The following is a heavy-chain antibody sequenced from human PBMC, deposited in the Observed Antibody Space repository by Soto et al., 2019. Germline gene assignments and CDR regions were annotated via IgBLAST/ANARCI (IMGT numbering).Heavy chain of an antibody. Sequence: ASVKVSCKASGYTFTGYYMHWVRQAPGQGLEWMGWINPNSGGTNYAQKFQGWVTMTRDTSISTAYMELSRLRSDDTAVYYCARDKWSVAGSDDYYYYYGMDVWGQGTTVTVSS. CDR3: ARDKWSVAGSDDYYYYYGMDV. J-gene: IGHJ6*02. CDR1: GYTFTGYY. D-gene: IGHD6-19*01. V-gene: IGHV1-2*04. CDR2: INPNSGGT.